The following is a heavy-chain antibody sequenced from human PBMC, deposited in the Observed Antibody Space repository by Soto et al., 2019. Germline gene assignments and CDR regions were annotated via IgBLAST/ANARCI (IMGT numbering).Heavy chain of an antibody. CDR2: INSGNGNT. CDR3: ARGLTIFGVVIGY. D-gene: IGHD3-3*01. CDR1: GYTFTGYF. V-gene: IGHV1-3*01. Sequence: GASVKVSCKTSGYTFTGYFVDWVLQAPGQGLEWMGWINSGNGNTKYSERFQGRVTITRDTSASTSYMELNSLTSEDTAVYYCARGLTIFGVVIGYWGQGTLVTVSS. J-gene: IGHJ4*02.